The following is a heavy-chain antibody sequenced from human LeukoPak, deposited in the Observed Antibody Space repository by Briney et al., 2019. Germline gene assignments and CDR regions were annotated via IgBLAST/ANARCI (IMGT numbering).Heavy chain of an antibody. J-gene: IGHJ3*02. CDR2: IRYDGSNK. V-gene: IGHV3-30*02. CDR1: GFTFSSYG. CDR3: AKNRWLGAARDAFDI. D-gene: IGHD5-24*01. Sequence: GGSLRLSCAASGFTFSSYGMHWVRQAPGKGLEWVAFIRYDGSNKYYADSVKGRFTISRDNSKNTLYLQMNSLRAEDTAVYYCAKNRWLGAARDAFDIWGQGTMVTVSS.